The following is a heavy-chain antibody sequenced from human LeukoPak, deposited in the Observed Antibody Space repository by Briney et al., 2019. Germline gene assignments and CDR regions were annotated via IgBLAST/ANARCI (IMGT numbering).Heavy chain of an antibody. CDR2: INPVGGGT. Sequence: ASVKVSSKASGYTFTDHYMHWVRQAPGQGLEWMGIINPVGGGTTYAQHFQGRVTMTRDTSTSTVYMELRSLRSEDTAVYYCERDFGRRGDYWGQGTLVTVSS. CDR1: GYTFTDHY. D-gene: IGHD3-10*01. J-gene: IGHJ4*02. CDR3: ERDFGRRGDY. V-gene: IGHV1-46*01.